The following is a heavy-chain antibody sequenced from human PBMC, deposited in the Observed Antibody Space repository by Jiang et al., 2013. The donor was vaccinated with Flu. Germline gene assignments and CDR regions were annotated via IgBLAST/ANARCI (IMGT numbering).Heavy chain of an antibody. CDR3: ARGVKIHRWQQLALVDY. D-gene: IGHD6-13*01. V-gene: IGHV3-11*05. CDR2: ISSSSSYT. J-gene: IGHJ4*02. Sequence: YISSSSSYTNYARLCERARFTISRDNAKNSLYLQMNSLRAEDTAVYYCARGVKIHRWQQLALVDYWGQGTLVTVSS.